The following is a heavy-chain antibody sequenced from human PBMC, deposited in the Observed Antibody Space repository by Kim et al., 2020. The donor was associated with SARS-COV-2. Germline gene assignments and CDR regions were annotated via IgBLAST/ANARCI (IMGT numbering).Heavy chain of an antibody. J-gene: IGHJ3*02. Sequence: SETLSLTCAVYGGSFSGYYWSWIRQPPGKGLEWIGEITHSGSTNYNPSLKSRVTISVDTSQNQFSLKLSSVTAADTAVYYCAGSNRDIVVVPAAPSFAFDIWGQGTMVTVSS. CDR3: AGSNRDIVVVPAAPSFAFDI. CDR2: ITHSGST. CDR1: GGSFSGYY. V-gene: IGHV4-34*01. D-gene: IGHD2-2*01.